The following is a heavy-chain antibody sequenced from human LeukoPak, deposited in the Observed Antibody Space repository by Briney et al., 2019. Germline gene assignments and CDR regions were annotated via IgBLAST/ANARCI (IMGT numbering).Heavy chain of an antibody. CDR2: IYYSGST. CDR1: GDSISYYY. D-gene: IGHD1-26*01. J-gene: IGHJ6*02. CDR3: ARDGRISPYYGMDV. V-gene: IGHV4-59*01. Sequence: PSETLSLTCTVSGDSISYYYWSWIRQPPGRGLEWIGYIYYSGSTNYNPSLKSRVTISVDTSKNQFSLKLSSVTAADAAVYYCARDGRISPYYGMDVWGQGTTVTVSS.